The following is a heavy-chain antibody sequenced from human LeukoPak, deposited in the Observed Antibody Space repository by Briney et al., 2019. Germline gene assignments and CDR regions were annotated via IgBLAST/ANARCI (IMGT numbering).Heavy chain of an antibody. D-gene: IGHD3-10*01. Sequence: SETLSLTCAVYGGSFSGYYWSWIRQPPGKGLEWIGEINHSGSTNYNPSLKSRVTISVDTSRNQFSLKLSSVTAADTAVYYCARGLFGFDYWGQGTLVTVSS. CDR2: INHSGST. J-gene: IGHJ4*02. V-gene: IGHV4-34*01. CDR1: GGSFSGYY. CDR3: ARGLFGFDY.